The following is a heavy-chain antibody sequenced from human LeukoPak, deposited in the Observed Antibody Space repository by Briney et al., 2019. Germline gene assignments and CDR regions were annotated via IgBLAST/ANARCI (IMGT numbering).Heavy chain of an antibody. V-gene: IGHV3-21*01. CDR3: ARDSYDSSLDAFDI. CDR1: GFTFSSYI. J-gene: IGHJ3*02. CDR2: ISSSSSYT. Sequence: GGSLRLSCAASGFTFSSYIMNWVRQAPGKGLEWVSSISSSSSYTYYADSVKGRFTISRDNAKNSLYLQMNSLRAEDTAVYYCARDSYDSSLDAFDIWGQGTMLTVSS. D-gene: IGHD3-22*01.